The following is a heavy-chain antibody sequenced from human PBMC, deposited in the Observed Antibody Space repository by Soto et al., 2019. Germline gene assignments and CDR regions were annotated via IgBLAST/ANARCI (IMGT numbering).Heavy chain of an antibody. CDR1: GYTFTSYD. D-gene: IGHD3-3*01. Sequence: GASVKVSCKASGYTFTSYDINWVRQATGQGLEWMGWMNPNSGNTGYAQKFQGRVTMTRNTSISTAYMELRSLRSDDTAVYYCARDTLGYDFWSGYYFQDYWGQGTLVTVSS. V-gene: IGHV1-8*01. CDR3: ARDTLGYDFWSGYYFQDY. CDR2: MNPNSGNT. J-gene: IGHJ4*02.